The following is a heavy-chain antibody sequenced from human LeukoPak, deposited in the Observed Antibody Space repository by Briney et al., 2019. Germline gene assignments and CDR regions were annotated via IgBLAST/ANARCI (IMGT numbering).Heavy chain of an antibody. J-gene: IGHJ4*02. CDR3: ARATPYYDFWSGYPDY. CDR2: IYHSGST. CDR1: GYSISSGYY. V-gene: IGHV4-38-2*02. D-gene: IGHD3-3*01. Sequence: KPSETLSLTCTVSGYSISSGYYWGWIRQPPGKGLEWIESIYHSGSTYYNPSLKSRVTISVDTSKNQFSLKLSSVTAADTAVYYCARATPYYDFWSGYPDYWGQGTLLTVSS.